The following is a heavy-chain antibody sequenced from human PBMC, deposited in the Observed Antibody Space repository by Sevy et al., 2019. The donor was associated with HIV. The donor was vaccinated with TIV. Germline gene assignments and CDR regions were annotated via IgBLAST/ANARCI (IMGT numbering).Heavy chain of an antibody. D-gene: IGHD2-8*01. CDR1: GFTLSSYA. V-gene: IGHV3-30*04. CDR3: ARALEVWVYDRAHDAFDI. CDR2: ISYDGRNK. J-gene: IGHJ3*02. Sequence: GGSLRLSCAASGFTLSSYAMHWVRQAPGKGLEWVAVISYDGRNKYYADSVKGRFTISRDNSTNTLCLQMNSLRAEDTAVYYCARALEVWVYDRAHDAFDIWGQGTMVTVSS.